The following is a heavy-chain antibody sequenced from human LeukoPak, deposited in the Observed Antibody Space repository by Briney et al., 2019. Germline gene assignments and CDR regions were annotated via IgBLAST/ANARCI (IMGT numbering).Heavy chain of an antibody. CDR3: ARFNSGCSEASCYVHY. J-gene: IGHJ4*02. D-gene: IGHD2-2*01. V-gene: IGHV4-59*11. Sequence: SETLSLTCTVSGGSMNDHYWTWIRQPPEKGLELIGHIYSSGTTAYTPSLKSRVTMLIDTSRNQFSLNVFSVTAADSAVYYCARFNSGCSEASCYVHYWGQGILVIVSS. CDR2: IYSSGTT. CDR1: GGSMNDHY.